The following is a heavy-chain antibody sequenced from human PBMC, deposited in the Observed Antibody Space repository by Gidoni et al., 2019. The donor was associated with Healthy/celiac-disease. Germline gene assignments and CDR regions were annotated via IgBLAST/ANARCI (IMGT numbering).Heavy chain of an antibody. D-gene: IGHD3-10*01. Sequence: STYYNPSLKSRVTISVDTSKNQFSLKLSSVTAADTAVYYCARQEWFGELGSFDIWGQGTMVTVSS. V-gene: IGHV4-39*01. CDR3: ARQEWFGELGSFDI. CDR2: ST. J-gene: IGHJ3*02.